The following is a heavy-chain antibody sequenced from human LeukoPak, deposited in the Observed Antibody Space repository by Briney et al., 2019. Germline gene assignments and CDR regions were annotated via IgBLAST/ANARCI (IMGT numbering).Heavy chain of an antibody. CDR3: AKGTGSGWFDCSDY. CDR2: ISYDGSTK. CDR1: GFSFSTYA. J-gene: IGHJ4*02. D-gene: IGHD6-19*01. Sequence: PGGSLRLSCSASGFSFSTYAIHWVRQAPGKGLEWVAVISYDGSTKYYADSVKGRFTISRDNSKNTLYLQMNSLRAEDTAVYYCAKGTGSGWFDCSDYWGQGTLDTVSS. V-gene: IGHV3-30*18.